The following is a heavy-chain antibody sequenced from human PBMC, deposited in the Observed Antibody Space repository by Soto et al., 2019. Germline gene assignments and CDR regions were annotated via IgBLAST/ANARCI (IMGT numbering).Heavy chain of an antibody. Sequence: SETLSLTCTVSGCSVSGYGVSWIRQPPGKGLEWIGYVNNNGNTDYNPSLESRVTISVDTSRNQISLYLTSVTPADTAVYYCARSDGRYWGQGTLVTVS. CDR2: VNNNGNT. J-gene: IGHJ4*02. CDR1: GCSVSGYG. CDR3: ARSDGRY. V-gene: IGHV4-59*02.